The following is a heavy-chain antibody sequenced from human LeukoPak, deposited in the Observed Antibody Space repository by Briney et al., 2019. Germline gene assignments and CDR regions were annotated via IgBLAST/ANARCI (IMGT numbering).Heavy chain of an antibody. CDR1: GYTFTGYY. CDR3: ARALHYDFWSGYSLHGMDV. D-gene: IGHD3-3*01. J-gene: IGHJ6*02. V-gene: IGHV1-2*02. Sequence: GASVKVSCKASGYTFTGYYMHWVRQAPGQGLEWMGWINPNSGGTNYAQKFQGRVTMTRDTSISTAYMELSRLRSDDTAVYYCARALHYDFWSGYSLHGMDVWGQGTTVTVSS. CDR2: INPNSGGT.